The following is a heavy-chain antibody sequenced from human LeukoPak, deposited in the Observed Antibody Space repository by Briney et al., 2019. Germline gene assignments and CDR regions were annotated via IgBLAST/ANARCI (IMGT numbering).Heavy chain of an antibody. Sequence: PGGSLRLSCAASGFTFSDYYMSWIRQAPGKGLEWVSYISSSSSYTNYADSVKGRFTISRDNAMNSLYLQMNSLRAEDTAVYYCARDEVAAAGNDYWGQGTLVTVSS. CDR2: ISSSSSYT. J-gene: IGHJ4*02. CDR3: ARDEVAAAGNDY. V-gene: IGHV3-11*06. CDR1: GFTFSDYY. D-gene: IGHD6-13*01.